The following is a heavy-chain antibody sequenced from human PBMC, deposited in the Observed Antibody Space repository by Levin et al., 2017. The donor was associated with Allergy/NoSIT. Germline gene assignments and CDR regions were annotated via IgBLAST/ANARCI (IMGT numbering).Heavy chain of an antibody. J-gene: IGHJ2*01. Sequence: GGSLRLSCAASGFTFSSYGMHWVRQAPGKGLEWVAVISYDGSNKYYADSVKGRFTISRDNSKNTLYLQMNSLRAEDTAVYYCAKDTRYYEGFVTGYFDLWGRGTLVTVSS. D-gene: IGHD1-26*01. CDR3: AKDTRYYEGFVTGYFDL. CDR2: ISYDGSNK. CDR1: GFTFSSYG. V-gene: IGHV3-30*18.